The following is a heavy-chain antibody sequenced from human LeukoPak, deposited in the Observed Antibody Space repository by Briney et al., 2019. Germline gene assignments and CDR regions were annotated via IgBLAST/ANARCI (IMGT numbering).Heavy chain of an antibody. CDR2: IYTSGST. V-gene: IGHV4-61*02. CDR3: ARERTANWFDP. Sequence: SETLSLTCTVSGGSISSGSYYWSWIRQPAGKGLEWIGRIYTSGSTNYNPSLKSRVTISVDTSKNQFSLKLSSVTAADTAVYYCARERTANWFDPWGQGTLVTVSS. J-gene: IGHJ5*02. CDR1: GGSISSGSYY.